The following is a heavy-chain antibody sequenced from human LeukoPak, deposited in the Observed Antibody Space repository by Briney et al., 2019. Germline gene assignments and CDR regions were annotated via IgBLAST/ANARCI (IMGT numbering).Heavy chain of an antibody. CDR1: GGSVSRS. V-gene: IGHV3-11*01. CDR2: IHGGGGDI. CDR3: ARGHFGLDV. J-gene: IGHJ6*02. Sequence: LSLTCSVSGGSVSRSICSWIRQASGKGLEWVSYIHGGGGDIYYADSVKGRFTISRDNAKSSVYLQMNSLRVEDTAVYYCARGHFGLDVWGQGTTVTVSS.